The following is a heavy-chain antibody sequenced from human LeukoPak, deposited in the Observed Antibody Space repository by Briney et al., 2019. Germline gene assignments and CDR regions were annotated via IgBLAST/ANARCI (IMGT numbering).Heavy chain of an antibody. D-gene: IGHD2-15*01. CDR3: ARAFVVVAATPDYYYGMDV. J-gene: IGHJ6*02. CDR1: GFTFSSYA. V-gene: IGHV3-64*01. CDR2: ISSNGGST. Sequence: GGSLRLSCAASGFTFSSYAMHWVRQAPGKGLEYVSAISSNGGSTYYANSVKGRFTISRDNSENTLYLQMGSLRAEDMAVYYCARAFVVVAATPDYYYGMDVWGQGTTVTVSS.